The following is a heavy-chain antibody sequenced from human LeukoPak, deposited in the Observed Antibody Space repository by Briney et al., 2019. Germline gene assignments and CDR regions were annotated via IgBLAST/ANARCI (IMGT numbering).Heavy chain of an antibody. CDR3: AKARGIAAAEPLSDY. CDR1: GFTFDDYA. CDR2: ISWNSGSI. Sequence: PGRSLRLTCAASGFTFDDYAMHWVRQAPGKGLEWVSGISWNSGSIGYADSVKGRFTISRDNAKNSLYLQMNSLRAEDTALYYCAKARGIAAAEPLSDYWGQGTLVTVSS. J-gene: IGHJ4*02. D-gene: IGHD6-13*01. V-gene: IGHV3-9*01.